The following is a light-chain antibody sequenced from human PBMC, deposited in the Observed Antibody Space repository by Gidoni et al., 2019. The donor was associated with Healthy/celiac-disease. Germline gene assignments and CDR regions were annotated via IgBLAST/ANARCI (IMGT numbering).Light chain of an antibody. CDR3: QQRSDWRALT. CDR1: QSVSSY. Sequence: IVSTQSPATLSLAPGERATLSCRASQSVSSYLAWYQQKPGQAPRLLIYDASNRATGIPARFSGSGSGTDLTLTISSLEPADFAVYYCQQRSDWRALTFGGGTKVEIK. J-gene: IGKJ4*01. V-gene: IGKV3-11*01. CDR2: DAS.